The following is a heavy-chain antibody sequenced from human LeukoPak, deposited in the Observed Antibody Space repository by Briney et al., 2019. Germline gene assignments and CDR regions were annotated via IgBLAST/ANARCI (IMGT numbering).Heavy chain of an antibody. Sequence: PGGSLRLSCAASGFTFSSYSMNWVRQAPGKGLEWVSYISSSSSTIYYADSVKGRFTISRDNAKNSLYLQMNGLRAEDTAVYYCASLYGDVDTAMVKADYWGQGTLVTVSS. V-gene: IGHV3-48*01. D-gene: IGHD5-18*01. CDR3: ASLYGDVDTAMVKADY. CDR1: GFTFSSYS. CDR2: ISSSSSTI. J-gene: IGHJ4*02.